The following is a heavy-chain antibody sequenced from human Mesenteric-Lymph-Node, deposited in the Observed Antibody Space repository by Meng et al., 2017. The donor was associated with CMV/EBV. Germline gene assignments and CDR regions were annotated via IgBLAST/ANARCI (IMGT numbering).Heavy chain of an antibody. CDR1: GGSISSSSYY. Sequence: SETLSLTCTVSGGSISSSSYYWSWIRQPPGKGLEWIGEINHSGSTNYNPSLKSRVTISVDTSKNQFSLKLSSVTAADTAVYYCARGPEDYGNYWGQGTLVTVSS. J-gene: IGHJ4*02. CDR2: INHSGST. D-gene: IGHD4-17*01. CDR3: ARGPEDYGNY. V-gene: IGHV4-39*07.